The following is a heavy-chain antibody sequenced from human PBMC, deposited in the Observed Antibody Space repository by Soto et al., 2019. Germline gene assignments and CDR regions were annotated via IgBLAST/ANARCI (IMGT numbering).Heavy chain of an antibody. CDR3: ARGRSKDLHSNPPPTFDP. CDR1: GFTFSDFD. CDR2: IGTLFDT. Sequence: EVQLVDSGGDLVQPGGSLRLSCVASGFTFSDFDMYWVRQVTGKGLEWVAGIGTLFDTYYSDSVKGRFSIFRDNAKNSVTLRMNSLKPADTAVYFCARGRSKDLHSNPPPTFDPWGQGTLVTVSS. D-gene: IGHD3-3*02. J-gene: IGHJ5*02. V-gene: IGHV3-13*01.